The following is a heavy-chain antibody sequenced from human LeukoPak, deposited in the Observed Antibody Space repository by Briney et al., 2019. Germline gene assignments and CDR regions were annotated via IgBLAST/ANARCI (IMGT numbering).Heavy chain of an antibody. CDR1: GGSISSYY. Sequence: SETLSLTCTVSGGSISSYYWSWIRQPPGKGLEWIGYIYYSGSTNYNPSLESRVTISVDTSKNQFSLKLSSVTAADTAVYYCARGGGGDCFDYWGQGTLVTVSS. CDR2: IYYSGST. J-gene: IGHJ4*02. CDR3: ARGGGGDCFDY. D-gene: IGHD2-21*01. V-gene: IGHV4-59*08.